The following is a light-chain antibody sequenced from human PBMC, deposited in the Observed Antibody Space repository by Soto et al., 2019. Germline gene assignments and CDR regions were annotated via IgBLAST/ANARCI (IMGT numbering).Light chain of an antibody. CDR3: QQYNDWPPLFT. CDR1: QSVSSN. Sequence: EILMMQSPATLSVSPGERASLSCRASQSVSSNLAWYQQKPGQAPRLLIFGASTMATGIPARFSGSGSGTEFTLTISSLQSEDSAVYYCQQYNDWPPLFTFGPGTKVHIK. CDR2: GAS. J-gene: IGKJ3*01. V-gene: IGKV3-15*01.